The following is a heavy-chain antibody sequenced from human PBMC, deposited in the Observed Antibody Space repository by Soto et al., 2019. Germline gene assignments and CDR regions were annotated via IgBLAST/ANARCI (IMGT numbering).Heavy chain of an antibody. CDR2: IYSSGST. Sequence: PSETLSLTCTVSGGSISNYYWNWIRQSPGKGLEWIGYIYSSGSTHYNPSLQNRVTISIDTSKNQVSLKVNSVTAADTAVYYCACIFSGGYGYGFYYYGMDVWGQGTTVT. J-gene: IGHJ6*02. CDR3: ACIFSGGYGYGFYYYGMDV. CDR1: GGSISNYY. D-gene: IGHD5-18*01. V-gene: IGHV4-59*01.